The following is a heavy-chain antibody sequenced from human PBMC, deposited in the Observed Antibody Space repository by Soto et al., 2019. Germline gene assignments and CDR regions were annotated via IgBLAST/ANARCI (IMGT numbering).Heavy chain of an antibody. Sequence: GGSLRLSCAASGFTFSDYYMSWIRQAPGKGLEWVSYISSSGSTIYYADSVKGRFTISRDNAKNSLYLQMNSLRAEDTAVYYCARDLIVVVPDATSFYYGMDVWGQGTTVTVSS. V-gene: IGHV3-11*01. D-gene: IGHD2-2*01. J-gene: IGHJ6*02. CDR1: GFTFSDYY. CDR2: ISSSGSTI. CDR3: ARDLIVVVPDATSFYYGMDV.